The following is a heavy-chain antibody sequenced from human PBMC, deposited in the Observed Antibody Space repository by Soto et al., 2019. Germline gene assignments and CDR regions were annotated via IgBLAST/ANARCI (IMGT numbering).Heavy chain of an antibody. J-gene: IGHJ5*02. CDR1: GFTFRSYA. D-gene: IGHD6-6*01. CDR2: ISGSGGST. V-gene: IGHV3-23*01. CDR3: AKDRSIRTWAPWSAP. Sequence: GWSQRLSCAASGFTFRSYAMRWVRQAPWTVLEWGSAISGSGGSTYYADSVKGRVTIYRDNSKNTLYLQMNSLRAEDTCVYYWAKDRSIRTWAPWSAPWAQGTLVAAYS.